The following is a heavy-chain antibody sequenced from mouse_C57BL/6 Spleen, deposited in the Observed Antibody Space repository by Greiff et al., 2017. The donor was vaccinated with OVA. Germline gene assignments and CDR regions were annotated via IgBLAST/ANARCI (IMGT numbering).Heavy chain of an antibody. CDR1: GYSITSGYY. J-gene: IGHJ1*03. Sequence: EVQRVESGPGLVKPSQSLSLTCSVTGYSITSGYYWNWIRQFPGNKLEWMGYISYDGSNNYNPSLKNRISITRDTSKNQFFLKLNSVTTEDTATYDGASITAGVVRYWEVGGTGTTVTVSS. CDR2: ISYDGSN. V-gene: IGHV3-6*01. D-gene: IGHD1-1*01. CDR3: ASITAGVVRYWEV.